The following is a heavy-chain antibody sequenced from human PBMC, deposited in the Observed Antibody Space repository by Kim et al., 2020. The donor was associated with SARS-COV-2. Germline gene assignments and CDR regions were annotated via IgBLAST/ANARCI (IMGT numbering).Heavy chain of an antibody. J-gene: IGHJ4*02. CDR1: GYSFTSYW. V-gene: IGHV5-51*01. CDR2: IYPGDSDT. D-gene: IGHD4-17*01. CDR3: ARRSEDYGGNLDY. Sequence: GESLKISCKGSGYSFTSYWIGWVRQIPGKGLEWMGIIYPGDSDTRYSPSFQGQVTLSADKSISTAYLQWSSLKASDTAMYYCARRSEDYGGNLDYWGQGTLVTVSS.